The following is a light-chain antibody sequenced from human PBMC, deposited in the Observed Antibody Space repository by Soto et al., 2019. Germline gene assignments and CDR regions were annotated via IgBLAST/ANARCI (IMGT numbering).Light chain of an antibody. CDR3: QQYNTYSPERT. J-gene: IGKJ1*01. CDR2: DAS. CDR1: QSIGRW. Sequence: SACVGDRVTITCRASQSIGRWLAWYQQKPGKAPKLLIYDASSLESGVPSRFSGSGSGTEFTLTISSLQPDDFATYYCQQYNTYSPERTFGQGTKV. V-gene: IGKV1-5*01.